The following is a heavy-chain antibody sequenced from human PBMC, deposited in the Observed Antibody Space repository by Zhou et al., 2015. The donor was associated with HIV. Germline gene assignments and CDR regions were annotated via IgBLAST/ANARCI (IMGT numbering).Heavy chain of an antibody. V-gene: IGHV1-8*01. J-gene: IGHJ4*02. Sequence: QVQLVQSGAEVKKPGASVKVSCKASGYTFTSYDINWVRQATGQGLEWMGWMNPNSGNTGYAQKFQGRVTMTRNTSISTAYMELSSLRSEDTAVYYCARSLCTNGVCYTGVCDYWGQGTLVTVSS. CDR2: MNPNSGNT. CDR1: GYTFTSYD. CDR3: ARSLCTNGVCYTGVCDY. D-gene: IGHD2-8*01.